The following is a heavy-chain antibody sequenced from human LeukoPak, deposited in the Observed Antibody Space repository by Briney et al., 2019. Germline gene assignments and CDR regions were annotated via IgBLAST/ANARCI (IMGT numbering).Heavy chain of an antibody. CDR1: GFNLSGSV. V-gene: IGHV3-73*01. D-gene: IGHD1-26*01. Sequence: GGSLRLSCAASGFNLSGSVMHWVRQASGKGLEWVGRIRTKTNNYATAYAASLKGTFTISRDDSKNTAYLQMTSLKTEDTAVYYCSSRSREDDNYFDSWGQGTLVTVSS. J-gene: IGHJ4*02. CDR2: IRTKTNNYAT. CDR3: SSRSREDDNYFDS.